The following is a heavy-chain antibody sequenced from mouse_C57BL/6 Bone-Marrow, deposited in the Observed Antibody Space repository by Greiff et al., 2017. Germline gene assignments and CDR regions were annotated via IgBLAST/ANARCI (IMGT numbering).Heavy chain of an antibody. D-gene: IGHD1-1*01. CDR3: ARLNYYGSRGFAY. Sequence: EVQVVESGGDLVKPGGSLKLSCAASGFTFSSYGMSWVRQTPDKRLEWVATISSGGSYTYYPDSVKGRFTISRDNAKNTLYLQMSSLKSEDTAMYXCARLNYYGSRGFAYWGQGTLVTVSA. J-gene: IGHJ3*01. V-gene: IGHV5-6*01. CDR2: ISSGGSYT. CDR1: GFTFSSYG.